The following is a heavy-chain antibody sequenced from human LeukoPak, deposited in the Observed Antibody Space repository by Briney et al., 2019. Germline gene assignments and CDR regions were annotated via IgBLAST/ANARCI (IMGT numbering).Heavy chain of an antibody. J-gene: IGHJ4*02. V-gene: IGHV7-4-1*02. D-gene: IGHD6-13*01. CDR2: INTNTGNP. Sequence: ASVKVSCKASGYTFTSYAMNWVRQAPGQGLEWMGWINTNTGNPTYAQGFTGRFAFSLDTSVSTAYLQISSLKAEDTAVYYCARDGASSSWYVLFDYWGQGTLVTVSS. CDR3: ARDGASSSWYVLFDY. CDR1: GYTFTSYA.